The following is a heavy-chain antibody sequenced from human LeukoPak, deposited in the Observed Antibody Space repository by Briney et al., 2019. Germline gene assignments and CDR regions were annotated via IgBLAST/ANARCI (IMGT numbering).Heavy chain of an antibody. CDR1: GYSFTNYW. J-gene: IGHJ6*02. Sequence: GESLKISCKGSGYSFTNYWIAWVRQMPGKGLEWMGMIYPDDSDTRYSPSFQGQVTIPADKSISTAYLQWSSLKASDTAMYYCARRSTGTTHYYYAMDVWGQGTTVTVSS. CDR3: ARRSTGTTHYYYAMDV. V-gene: IGHV5-51*01. CDR2: IYPDDSDT. D-gene: IGHD1-1*01.